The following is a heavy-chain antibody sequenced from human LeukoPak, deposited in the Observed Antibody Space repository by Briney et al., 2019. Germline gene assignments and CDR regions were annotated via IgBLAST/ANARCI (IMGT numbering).Heavy chain of an antibody. V-gene: IGHV3-23*01. CDR3: ARDLSGSYYY. CDR2: ISGSGDNT. J-gene: IGHJ4*02. Sequence: GESLKISCAASGFTFSSYAMSWARQAPGKGLEWVSAISGSGDNTYYADSVKGRFTISRDNSKNTLYLQMNRLRAEDTAVYYCARDLSGSYYYWGQGALVTVSS. CDR1: GFTFSSYA. D-gene: IGHD1-26*01.